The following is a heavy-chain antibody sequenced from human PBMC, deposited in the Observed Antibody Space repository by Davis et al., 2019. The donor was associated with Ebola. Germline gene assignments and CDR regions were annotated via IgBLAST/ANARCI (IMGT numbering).Heavy chain of an antibody. J-gene: IGHJ6*03. CDR3: ARDEVHYDFWYYYYMDV. D-gene: IGHD3-3*01. CDR2: ISSSSSYI. CDR1: GFTFSSYS. Sequence: GESLKISCAASGFTFSSYSMNWVRQAPGKGLEWVSSISSSSSYIYYADSVKGRFTISRDNAKNSLYLQMNSLRAEDTAVYYCARDEVHYDFWYYYYMDVWGKGTTVTVSS. V-gene: IGHV3-21*01.